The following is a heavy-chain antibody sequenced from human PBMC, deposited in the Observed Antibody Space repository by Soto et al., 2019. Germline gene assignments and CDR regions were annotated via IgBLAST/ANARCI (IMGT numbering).Heavy chain of an antibody. CDR1: EFTFSSYP. CDR2: ISGSGGST. D-gene: IGHD2-15*01. Sequence: WGYLRISWASSEFTFSSYPMNAVGQAAGMGLEWVSAISGSGGSTYYAGSVKGRFTISRDNSKNTLYLQMNSLRAEDTAVYYCAKVVVVVVDATRYFDDWGQGTMVTVSS. CDR3: AKVVVVVVDATRYFDD. J-gene: IGHJ4*02. V-gene: IGHV3-23*01.